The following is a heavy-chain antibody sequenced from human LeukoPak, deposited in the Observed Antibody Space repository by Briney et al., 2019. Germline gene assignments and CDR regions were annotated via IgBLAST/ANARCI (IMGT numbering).Heavy chain of an antibody. J-gene: IGHJ4*02. CDR2: INAGNGNT. Sequence: ASVKVSCKASGYIFTSYAMHWVRQAPGQRLEWMGWINAGNGNTKYSQKFQGRVTITRDTSASTAYMELSSLRSEDTAVYYCASRTSSSWYFACFDYWGQGTLVTVSS. D-gene: IGHD6-13*01. CDR1: GYIFTSYA. V-gene: IGHV1-3*01. CDR3: ASRTSSSWYFACFDY.